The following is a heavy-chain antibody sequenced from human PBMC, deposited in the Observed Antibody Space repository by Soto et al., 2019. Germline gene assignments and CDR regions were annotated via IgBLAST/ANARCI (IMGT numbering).Heavy chain of an antibody. CDR3: VRMGFSVGGYLSYYYYGMDI. Sequence: GESLKIYCKGSGYSFTSYWISWVLQIPGKGLEWMGRIDPSDSYTNYSPSFQGHVTISADKSISTAYLQWSSLKASDTAMYYCVRMGFSVGGYLSYYYYGMDIWGQGTTVTASS. V-gene: IGHV5-10-1*01. CDR1: GYSFTSYW. J-gene: IGHJ6*02. D-gene: IGHD5-12*01. CDR2: IDPSDSYT.